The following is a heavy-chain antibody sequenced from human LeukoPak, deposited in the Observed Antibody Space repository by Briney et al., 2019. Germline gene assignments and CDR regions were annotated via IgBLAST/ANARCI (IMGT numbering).Heavy chain of an antibody. CDR1: VFTFDYYT. CDR2: ISMDGVNT. Sequence: GGSLRLLCAPSVFTFDYYTMYWVRKGPEKGLEWVSLISMDGVNTFYADSVKGRFTISRDNAKNSLYLQMNSLRAEDTAVYYCARDPGGDYYYYYMDVWGKGTTVTVSS. CDR3: ARDPGGDYYYYYMDV. J-gene: IGHJ6*03. V-gene: IGHV3-43*01. D-gene: IGHD3-16*01.